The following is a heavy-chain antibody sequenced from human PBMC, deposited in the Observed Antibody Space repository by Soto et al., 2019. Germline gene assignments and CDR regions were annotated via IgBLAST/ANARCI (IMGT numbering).Heavy chain of an antibody. V-gene: IGHV4-34*01. CDR3: ARCGNCRTTSCPLGYHSGMDV. CDR1: GGSFSDYH. CDR2: INHSGGT. D-gene: IGHD2-2*01. J-gene: IGHJ6*02. Sequence: PSETLSLTCAVYGGSFSDYHWSWIRQPPGKGLEWIGEINHSGGTNYNPSLKSRATISLDTSKNQLSLRLSSVTAADTAVYFCARCGNCRTTSCPLGYHSGMDVWGQGTTVTVSS.